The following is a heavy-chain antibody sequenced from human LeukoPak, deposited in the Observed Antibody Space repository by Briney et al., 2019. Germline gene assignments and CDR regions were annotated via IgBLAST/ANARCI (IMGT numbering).Heavy chain of an antibody. V-gene: IGHV4-61*02. CDR3: ARFFFSRGGSEEHHFDY. D-gene: IGHD6-25*01. Sequence: SETLSLTCTVSGGSISSGSYYWSWIRQPAGKGLEWIGRIYTSGSTNYNPSLKSRVTISVDTSKNQSSLKLSSVTAADTAVYYCARFFFSRGGSEEHHFDYWGQGTLVTVSS. CDR2: IYTSGST. J-gene: IGHJ4*02. CDR1: GGSISSGSYY.